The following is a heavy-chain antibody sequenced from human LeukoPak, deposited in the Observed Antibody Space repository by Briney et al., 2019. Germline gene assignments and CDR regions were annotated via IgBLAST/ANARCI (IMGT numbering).Heavy chain of an antibody. J-gene: IGHJ4*02. CDR1: GFTFSSYA. V-gene: IGHV3-30*18. Sequence: GGSLRLSCVASGFTFSSYAMHWVRQAPGKELEWVGVISYDGSNNYYADSVKGRFTISRDNSKNTLFLQMNSLRAEDTAVYYCAKVHLTYYYDSSGYGFQDYWGQGTLVTVSS. CDR3: AKVHLTYYYDSSGYGFQDY. CDR2: ISYDGSNN. D-gene: IGHD3-22*01.